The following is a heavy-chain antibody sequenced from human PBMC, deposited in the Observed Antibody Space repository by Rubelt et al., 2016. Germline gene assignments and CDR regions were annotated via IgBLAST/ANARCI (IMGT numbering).Heavy chain of an antibody. Sequence: EVQLLESGGGLVQPGGSLRLSCAASGFTFSSYAMSWVRQAPGKGLEWVSRINSDGSSTSYADSVKGRFTISRDNAKNTLYLQMNSLRAEDTAVYYCARGQGYYYYYGMDVWGQGTTVTVSS. J-gene: IGHJ6*02. CDR2: INSDGSST. CDR1: GFTFSSYA. V-gene: IGHV3-74*02. CDR3: ARGQGYYYYYGMDV.